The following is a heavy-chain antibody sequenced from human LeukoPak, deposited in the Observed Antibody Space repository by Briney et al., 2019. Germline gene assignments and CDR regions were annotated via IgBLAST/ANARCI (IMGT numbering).Heavy chain of an antibody. CDR1: GYSISSGYY. D-gene: IGHD3-9*01. J-gene: IGHJ4*02. V-gene: IGHV4-38-2*02. CDR3: ARVNYDILTGYLDY. CDR2: IYHSGST. Sequence: SETLSLTCTVSGYSISSGYYWGWIRQPPGKGLEWIGSIYHSGSTYYNPSLKSRVTIPVDTSKNQFSLKLSSVTAADTAVYYCARVNYDILTGYLDYWGQGTLVTVSS.